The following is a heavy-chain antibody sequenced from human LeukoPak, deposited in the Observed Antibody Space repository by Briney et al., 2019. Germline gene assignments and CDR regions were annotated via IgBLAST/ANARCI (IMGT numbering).Heavy chain of an antibody. CDR3: ARHTRYCSSTSCYPRFDY. V-gene: IGHV4-39*01. CDR1: GGSISSSSYY. J-gene: IGHJ4*02. CDR2: IYYIGST. D-gene: IGHD2-2*01. Sequence: SETLSLTCTVSGGSISSSSYYWGWIRQPPGKGLEWIGSIYYIGSTYYNPSLKSRVTISVDTSKNQFSLKLSSVTAADTAVYYCARHTRYCSSTSCYPRFDYWGQGTLVTVSS.